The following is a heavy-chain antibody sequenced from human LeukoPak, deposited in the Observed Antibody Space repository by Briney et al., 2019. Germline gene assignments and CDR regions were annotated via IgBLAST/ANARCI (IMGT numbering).Heavy chain of an antibody. V-gene: IGHV1-69*06. CDR3: ARDPLYCSSTSCQYYYYYGMDV. J-gene: IGHJ6*04. CDR2: IIPIFGTA. CDR1: VGTFSSYA. D-gene: IGHD2-2*01. Sequence: ASVKVSCKASVGTFSSYAISWVRQAPGQGLEWMGGIIPIFGTANYAQKFQGRVTITADKSTSTAYMELSSLRSEDTAVYYCARDPLYCSSTSCQYYYYYGMDVWGKGTTVTVSS.